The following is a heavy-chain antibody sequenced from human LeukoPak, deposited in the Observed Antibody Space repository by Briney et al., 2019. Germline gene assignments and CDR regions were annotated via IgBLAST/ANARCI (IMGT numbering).Heavy chain of an antibody. CDR3: AKPYCTNGVCPEYFQH. CDR1: GFSISSYD. V-gene: IGHV3-21*04. D-gene: IGHD2-8*01. CDR2: ISRSSSHI. Sequence: GGSLRLSCAASGFSISSYDMNWVRQAPGKGLERVSYISRSSSHIYYGDSMKGRFTISRDNAKNSLYLQMNSLRAEDTAVYYCAKPYCTNGVCPEYFQHWGQGTLVTVSS. J-gene: IGHJ1*01.